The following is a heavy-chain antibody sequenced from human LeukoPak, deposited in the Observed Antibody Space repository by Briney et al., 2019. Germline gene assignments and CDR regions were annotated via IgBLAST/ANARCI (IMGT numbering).Heavy chain of an antibody. J-gene: IGHJ5*02. V-gene: IGHV1-2*02. D-gene: IGHD2-2*02. Sequence: ASVNVSCKASGYTFTGYYMHWVRQAPGQGLEWMGWINPNSGGTNYAQKFQGRVTMTRDTSISTAYMELSRLRSDDTAVYYCARGGLLTPSPQLLYWWWFDPWGQGTLVTVSS. CDR2: INPNSGGT. CDR3: ARGGLLTPSPQLLYWWWFDP. CDR1: GYTFTGYY.